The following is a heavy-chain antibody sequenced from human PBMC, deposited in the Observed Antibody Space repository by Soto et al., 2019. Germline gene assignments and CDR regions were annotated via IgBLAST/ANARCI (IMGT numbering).Heavy chain of an antibody. CDR3: ARDQNDFWSGYSSDYYCYRMAV. CDR1: AVTFSSYD. J-gene: IGHJ6*02. CDR2: IGTAGDT. Sequence: PGGSLRLSCAASAVTFSSYDMHWVRQATGKGLEWVSAIGTAGDTYYPGSVKGRFTISRENAKNSLYLQMNSLRAGDTAVYYCARDQNDFWSGYSSDYYCYRMAVSGQGSTVTGSS. D-gene: IGHD3-3*01. V-gene: IGHV3-13*01.